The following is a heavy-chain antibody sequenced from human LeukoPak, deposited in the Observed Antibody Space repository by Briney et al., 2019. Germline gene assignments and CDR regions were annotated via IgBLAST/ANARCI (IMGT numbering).Heavy chain of an antibody. CDR1: GFTFSSYG. CDR3: ARDSIYYYGSGSYYNSWFDP. D-gene: IGHD3-10*01. V-gene: IGHV3-33*01. J-gene: IGHJ5*02. CDR2: IWYDGSNK. Sequence: GGSLRLSCAASGFTFSSYGMHWVRQAPGKGLEWVAVIWYDGSNKYYADSVKGRFTISRDNSKNTLYLQMNSLRAEDTAAYYCARDSIYYYGSGSYYNSWFDPWGQGTLVTVSS.